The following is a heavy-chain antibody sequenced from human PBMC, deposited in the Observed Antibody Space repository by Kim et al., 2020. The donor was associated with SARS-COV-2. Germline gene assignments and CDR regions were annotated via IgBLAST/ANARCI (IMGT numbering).Heavy chain of an antibody. V-gene: IGHV3-74*01. CDR1: GFSFSNYW. CDR2: LNPDGSST. CDR3: TRGGHGHCSGDTCYPGEY. D-gene: IGHD2-15*01. J-gene: IGHJ4*02. Sequence: GGSLRLSCAASGFSFSNYWMHWVRQTPGKGLVWVSRLNPDGSSTDYADSVRGRFTISRDNAKNTLYLQMIGLRAEDAAVYYCTRGGHGHCSGDTCYPGEYGGQGTLVAVSS.